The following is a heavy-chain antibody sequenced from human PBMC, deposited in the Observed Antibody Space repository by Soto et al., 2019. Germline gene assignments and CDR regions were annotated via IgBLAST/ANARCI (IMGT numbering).Heavy chain of an antibody. Sequence: GGSLRLSCAASGFTFSTYDMSWVRQAPWKGLEWVSTIAGSGRNSDYADSVKGRFTISRDNSKNTLYLQMNSLIADDTAVYYWAYRPVFAYWGKGALVPVSS. V-gene: IGHV3-23*01. CDR1: GFTFSTYD. J-gene: IGHJ4*02. CDR2: IAGSGRNS. CDR3: AYRPVFAY.